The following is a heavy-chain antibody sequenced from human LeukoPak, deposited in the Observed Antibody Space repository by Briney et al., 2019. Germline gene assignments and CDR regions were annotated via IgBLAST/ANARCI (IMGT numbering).Heavy chain of an antibody. J-gene: IGHJ3*02. Sequence: GGSLRLSCAASGFTFSSYAMHWVRQAPGKGLEWVALISYDGSNKYYADSVKGRFTISRDNSKNTLYLQMNSLRAEDTAVYYCAKGGLITFDIWGQGTMVTVSS. CDR1: GFTFSSYA. V-gene: IGHV3-30*04. D-gene: IGHD3-10*01. CDR3: AKGGLITFDI. CDR2: ISYDGSNK.